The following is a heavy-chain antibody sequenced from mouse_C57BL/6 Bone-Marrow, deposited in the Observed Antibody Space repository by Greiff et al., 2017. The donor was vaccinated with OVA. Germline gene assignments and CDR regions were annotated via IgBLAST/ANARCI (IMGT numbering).Heavy chain of an antibody. Sequence: QVQLQQPGAELVMPGSSVKLSCKASGYNFTSYWMHWVKQRPGQGLDWIGEIDPSDSYSNYNQKFTIQSTFTVYKSSITPHMQLSSLTSEDSAVYYCARGSSGYVSYYWGQGTTLTVSS. CDR2: IDPSDSYS. V-gene: IGHV1-69*01. D-gene: IGHD3-2*02. CDR3: ARGSSGYVSYY. J-gene: IGHJ2*01. CDR1: GYNFTSYW.